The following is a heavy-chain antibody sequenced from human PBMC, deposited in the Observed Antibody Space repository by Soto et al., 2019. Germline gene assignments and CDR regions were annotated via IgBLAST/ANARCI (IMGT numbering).Heavy chain of an antibody. V-gene: IGHV4-30-2*06. J-gene: IGHJ6*02. CDR3: ARDYYGMDV. Sequence: SETLSLTCTVSGGSIISGGYSWTRIRQSPGKGLEWIGYTYQSGSAYYNPSLKSRVTISVDRSKNQFSLNLTSVTAADTAVYYCARDYYGMDVWGQGTTVTVSS. CDR1: GGSIISGGYS. CDR2: TYQSGSA.